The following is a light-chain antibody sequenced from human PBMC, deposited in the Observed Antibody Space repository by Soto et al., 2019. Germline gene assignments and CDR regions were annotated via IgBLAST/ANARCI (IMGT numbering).Light chain of an antibody. CDR1: SSNVGRYKY. CDR3: CSYAGTYTYV. CDR2: DVT. Sequence: QSVLTQPRSVSGSPGQSVTISCTGTSSNVGRYKYVPWYQHHPGKAPKLMIYDVTMRPSGVPDRFSGSKSGNTASLTISGLQAEDEADYYCCSYAGTYTYVFGTGTKVTVL. J-gene: IGLJ1*01. V-gene: IGLV2-11*01.